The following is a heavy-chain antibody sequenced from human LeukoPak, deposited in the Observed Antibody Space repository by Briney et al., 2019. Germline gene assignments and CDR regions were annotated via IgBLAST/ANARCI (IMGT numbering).Heavy chain of an antibody. D-gene: IGHD3-22*01. V-gene: IGHV1-2*02. J-gene: IGHJ4*02. CDR2: INPNTGGT. CDR3: AREGDSSGYYYGD. Sequence: ASVKVSCKASGYSFTDYYIHWVRQAPGQGLEWMGWINPNTGGTNYAQKFQGRVTVTRDTSISTAYMELSRLRSDDTAVYYCAREGDSSGYYYGDWGQGTLVTVSS. CDR1: GYSFTDYY.